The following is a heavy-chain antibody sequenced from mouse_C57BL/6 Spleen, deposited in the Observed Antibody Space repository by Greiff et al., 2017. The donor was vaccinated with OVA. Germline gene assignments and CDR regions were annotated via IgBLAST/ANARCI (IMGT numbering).Heavy chain of an antibody. CDR2: INPNNGGT. D-gene: IGHD1-1*02. V-gene: IGHV1-26*01. J-gene: IGHJ4*01. CDR1: GYTFTDYY. CDR3: ASEGGRGAMDY. Sequence: EVQLQQSGPELVKPGASVKISCKASGYTFTDYYMNWVKQSHGKSLEWIGDINPNNGGTSYNQKFKGKATLTVDKSSSTAYMELRSLTSEDSAVYYCASEGGRGAMDYWGQGTSVTVSS.